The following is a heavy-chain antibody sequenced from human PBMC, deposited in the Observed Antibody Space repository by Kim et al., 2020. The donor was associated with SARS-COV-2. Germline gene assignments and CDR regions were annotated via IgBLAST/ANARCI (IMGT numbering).Heavy chain of an antibody. J-gene: IGHJ6*02. CDR2: INPSGGST. Sequence: ASVKVSCKASGYTFTSYYMHWVRQAPGQGLEWMGIINPSGGSTSYAQKFQGRVTMTRDTSTSTVYMELSSLRSEDTAVYYCARGQQQLVGYYYYGMDVWGQGTTVTVSS. CDR1: GYTFTSYY. D-gene: IGHD6-13*01. CDR3: ARGQQQLVGYYYYGMDV. V-gene: IGHV1-46*01.